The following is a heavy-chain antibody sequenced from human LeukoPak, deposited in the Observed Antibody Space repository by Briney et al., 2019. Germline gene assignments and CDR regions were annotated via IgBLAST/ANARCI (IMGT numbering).Heavy chain of an antibody. J-gene: IGHJ6*03. CDR1: GYSISSGYY. CDR3: ARTGYCSSASCYTASRPYYYYYMDV. Sequence: SETLSLTCTVSGYSISSGYYWGWIRQPPGKGLEWIGSIHHSGSTYYNPSLKSRVTISVDTSKNQFPLKLSSVTAADTAAYYCARTGYCSSASCYTASRPYYYYYMDVWGKGTTVTVSS. D-gene: IGHD2-2*02. V-gene: IGHV4-38-2*02. CDR2: IHHSGST.